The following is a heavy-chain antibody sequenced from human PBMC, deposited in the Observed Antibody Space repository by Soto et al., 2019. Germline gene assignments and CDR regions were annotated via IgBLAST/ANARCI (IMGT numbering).Heavy chain of an antibody. CDR3: ARVGYCSSTSCYGPINY. D-gene: IGHD2-2*01. J-gene: IGHJ4*02. CDR2: IIPIFGTA. V-gene: IGHV1-69*05. CDR1: GGTFSSYA. Sequence: SVKVSCKASGGTFSSYAISWVRQAPGQGLEWMGGIIPIFGTANYAQKLQGRVTMTTDTSTSTAYMELRSLRSDDTAVYYCARVGYCSSTSCYGPINYWGQGTLVTVSS.